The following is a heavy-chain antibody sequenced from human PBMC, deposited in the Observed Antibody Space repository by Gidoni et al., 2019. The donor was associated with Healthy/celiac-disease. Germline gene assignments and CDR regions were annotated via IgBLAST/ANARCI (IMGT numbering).Heavy chain of an antibody. Sequence: QVQLQQWGAGLLKPSETLSLTCAVYGGSFSGYYWSWIRQPPGKGLEWIGEINHSGSTNYNPSLKSRVTISVDTSKNQFSLKLSSVTAAGTAVYYCARNIAVAGGNDYWGQGTLVTVSS. J-gene: IGHJ4*02. D-gene: IGHD6-19*01. CDR1: GGSFSGYY. CDR2: INHSGST. V-gene: IGHV4-34*01. CDR3: ARNIAVAGGNDY.